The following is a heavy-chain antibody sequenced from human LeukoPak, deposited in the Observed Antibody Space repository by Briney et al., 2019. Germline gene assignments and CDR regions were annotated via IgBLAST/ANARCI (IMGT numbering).Heavy chain of an antibody. CDR3: ARHPLLWFGEFSYFYYFDY. D-gene: IGHD3-10*01. V-gene: IGHV4-34*01. J-gene: IGHJ4*02. CDR2: INHSGST. CDR1: GGSFSGYY. Sequence: KPSETLSLTCAVYGGSFSGYYWSWIRQPPGKGLEWIGEINHSGSTNYNPSLKSRVTISVDTSKNQFSLKLSSVTAADTAVYYCARHPLLWFGEFSYFYYFDYWGQGTLVTVSS.